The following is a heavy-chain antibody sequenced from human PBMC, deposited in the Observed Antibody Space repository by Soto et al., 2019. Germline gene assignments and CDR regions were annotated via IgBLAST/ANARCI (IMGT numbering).Heavy chain of an antibody. V-gene: IGHV4-59*06. CDR3: ARDLTGRLRT. CDR2: IYYSGST. Sequence: PSETLSLTCTVSGGYIRSYYLSWIRQPPGKGLEWIGYIYYSGSTYYNPSLKSRVTISVDTSKNQFSLKLSSVTAADTAVYYCARDLTGRLRTWGQGTLVTVSS. CDR1: GGYIRSYY. D-gene: IGHD3-10*01. J-gene: IGHJ5*02.